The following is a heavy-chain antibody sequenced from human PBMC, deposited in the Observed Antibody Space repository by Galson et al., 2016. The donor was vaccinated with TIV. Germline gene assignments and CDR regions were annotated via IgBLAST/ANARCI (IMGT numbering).Heavy chain of an antibody. CDR1: LS. Sequence: LSMHWVRQAPGKGLEWMGGFDPEDGETIYAQKFQGRLTMTEDTSTDPAYMGLSSLGSEDTAVYYCATSRGRYFDWLFGYWGQGTLVTVSS. J-gene: IGHJ4*02. CDR2: FDPEDGET. D-gene: IGHD3-9*01. CDR3: ATSRGRYFDWLFGY. V-gene: IGHV1-24*01.